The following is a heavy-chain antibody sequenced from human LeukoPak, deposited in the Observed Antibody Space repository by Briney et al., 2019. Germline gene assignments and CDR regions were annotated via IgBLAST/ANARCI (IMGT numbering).Heavy chain of an antibody. CDR3: AKSAAGTADFDY. D-gene: IGHD1-1*01. J-gene: IGHJ4*02. Sequence: PSQTLSLTCTVSSGSISSGTYYWSWIRQPAGKGLEWIGRISASGSTNYNPSLQSRVTISVDTSKNQFSLKVSSVTAADTAVYYCAKSAAGTADFDYWGQGTLVTVSS. CDR1: SGSISSGTYY. CDR2: ISASGST. V-gene: IGHV4-61*02.